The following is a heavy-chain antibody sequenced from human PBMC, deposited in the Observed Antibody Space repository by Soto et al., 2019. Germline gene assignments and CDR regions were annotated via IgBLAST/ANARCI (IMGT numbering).Heavy chain of an antibody. CDR2: IYYTGNT. CDR3: ASNGPYQHFDY. J-gene: IGHJ4*02. Sequence: TSETLSLTCTVSGDSVSSSTYYWGWIRQPPGKGLEWIGTIYYTGNTYYSPSLRSRLTISIDTPKNQFSMNLTSVTAADTAVYYCASNGPYQHFDYWGQGTLVTVSS. V-gene: IGHV4-39*01. D-gene: IGHD2-2*01. CDR1: GDSVSSSTYY.